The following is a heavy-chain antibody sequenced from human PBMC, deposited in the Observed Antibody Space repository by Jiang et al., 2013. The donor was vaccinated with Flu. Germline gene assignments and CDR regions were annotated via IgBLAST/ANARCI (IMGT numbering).Heavy chain of an antibody. CDR2: ISYSGSP. CDR3: ARHLAMDI. V-gene: IGHV4-59*08. J-gene: IGHJ6*02. D-gene: IGHD3-3*02. Sequence: HWSWIRQPPGKGLQWIGSISYSGSPMYNPSLQSRVTISIDTSNNQFFLDLSSVTAADTAIYYCARHLAMDIWGQGTTVTVSS. CDR1: H.